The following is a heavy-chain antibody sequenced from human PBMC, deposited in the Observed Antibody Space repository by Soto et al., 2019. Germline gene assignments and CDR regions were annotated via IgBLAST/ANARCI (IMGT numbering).Heavy chain of an antibody. J-gene: IGHJ4*02. D-gene: IGHD6-19*01. CDR2: IKSKTDGGTT. CDR3: TTGGIEWLVFEFDY. CDR1: GFTFSNAW. Sequence: PGGSLRLSCAASGFTFSNAWMSWVRQAPGKGLEWVGRIKSKTDGGTTDYAAPVKGRFTISRDDSKNTLYLQMNSLKTEDTAVYYCTTGGIEWLVFEFDYWGQGTLVTVSS. V-gene: IGHV3-15*01.